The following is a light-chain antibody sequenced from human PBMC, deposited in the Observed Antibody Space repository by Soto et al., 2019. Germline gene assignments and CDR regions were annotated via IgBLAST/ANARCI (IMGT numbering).Light chain of an antibody. CDR2: DVS. Sequence: QSVLTQPASASGSPAQSSTHSSPGTSSDVCGYNYVSSYQTHPGKAPKLMIYDVSNRPSGVSNRFSGSKSGNTASLTISGLQAEDEADYYCSSYTSGCTYVFGTGTKVTVL. CDR3: SSYTSGCTYV. J-gene: IGLJ1*01. CDR1: SSDVCGYNY. V-gene: IGLV2-14*01.